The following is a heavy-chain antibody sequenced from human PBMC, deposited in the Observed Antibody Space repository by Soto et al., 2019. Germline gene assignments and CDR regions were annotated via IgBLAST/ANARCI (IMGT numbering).Heavy chain of an antibody. CDR3: ARGTTYYYDSSGYSRLFDY. CDR2: IYHSGST. CDR1: GGSISSGGYS. Sequence: SETLSLTCAVSGGSISSGGYSWSSIRQPPXKGLEWIGYIYHSGSTYYNPSLKSRVTISVDRSKNQFSLKLSSVTAADTAVYYCARGTTYYYDSSGYSRLFDYWGQGTLVTVSS. V-gene: IGHV4-30-2*01. J-gene: IGHJ4*02. D-gene: IGHD3-22*01.